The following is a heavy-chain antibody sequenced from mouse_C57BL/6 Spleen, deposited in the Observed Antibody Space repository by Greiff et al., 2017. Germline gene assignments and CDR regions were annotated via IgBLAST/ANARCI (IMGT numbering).Heavy chain of an antibody. CDR2: ISYDGSN. Sequence: EVHLVESGPGLVKPSQSLSLTCSVTGYSITSGYYWNWIRQFPGNKLEWMGYISYDGSNNYNPSLKNRISITRDTSKNQFFLKLNSVTTEDTATYYCARGEIYDGYFDYWGQGTTLTVSS. J-gene: IGHJ2*01. D-gene: IGHD2-3*01. V-gene: IGHV3-6*01. CDR3: ARGEIYDGYFDY. CDR1: GYSITSGYY.